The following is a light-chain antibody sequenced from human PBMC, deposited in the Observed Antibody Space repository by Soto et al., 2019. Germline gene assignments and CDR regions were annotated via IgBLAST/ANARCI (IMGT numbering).Light chain of an antibody. CDR2: HAS. V-gene: IGKV3-15*01. CDR3: RQYKAYYS. J-gene: IGKJ2*03. CDR1: QTVSSK. Sequence: DILMTQSPSTLSLSLGGRATLSFWASQTVSSKLAWYQQKPGQAPRLLIQHASTRATGIPARFSGSGSGTEFTLTISSLQSEDFATYYCRQYKAYYSFGQGTKVDIK.